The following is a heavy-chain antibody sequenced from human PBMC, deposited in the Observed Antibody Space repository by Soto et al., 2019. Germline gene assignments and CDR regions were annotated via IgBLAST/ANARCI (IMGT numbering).Heavy chain of an antibody. V-gene: IGHV4-34*01. CDR1: GGSVNSGNYS. CDR2: MSHSGGT. Sequence: QVQLQQWGAGLLKPSETLSLKSAAFGGSVNSGNYSWGWIRQPPGKGLEWIGEMSHSGGTHFNPSLKSRVTISVDTSKNQFSLKMSSVTAADTALYYCARVERGTATTVVDAFDIWGPGTMVTVSS. D-gene: IGHD1-1*01. J-gene: IGHJ3*02. CDR3: ARVERGTATTVVDAFDI.